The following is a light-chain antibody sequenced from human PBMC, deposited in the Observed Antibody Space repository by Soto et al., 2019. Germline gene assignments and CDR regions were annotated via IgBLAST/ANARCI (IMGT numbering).Light chain of an antibody. Sequence: EIVLTQSPATLSLSPGERATLSCRASQSVSSYLAWYQQKPGQAPRLLIYDASNRATGIPARFSGSGSGTDFTLTISSLEPEDFAVYYCQQRFSWPPLTFGRGTKVEIK. CDR2: DAS. CDR3: QQRFSWPPLT. V-gene: IGKV3-11*01. J-gene: IGKJ4*01. CDR1: QSVSSY.